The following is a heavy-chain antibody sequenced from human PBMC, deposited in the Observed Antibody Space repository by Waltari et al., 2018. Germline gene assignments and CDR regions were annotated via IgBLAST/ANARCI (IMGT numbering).Heavy chain of an antibody. CDR2: TYDSSKWYN. CDR1: GDTVSSSSAA. V-gene: IGHV6-1*02. CDR3: ARGVPYYMDV. J-gene: IGHJ6*03. Sequence: QVQLQQSGPGLVKPSQTLSLTCAISGDTVSSSSAAWNWIRQSPSRGLEGLVRTYDSSKWYNDYAVSVKSRITINPDTSKNQFSLQLNSVTPEDTAVYYCARGVPYYMDVWAKGTTVTVSS.